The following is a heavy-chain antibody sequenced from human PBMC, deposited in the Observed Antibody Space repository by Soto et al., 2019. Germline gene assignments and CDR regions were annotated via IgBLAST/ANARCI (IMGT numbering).Heavy chain of an antibody. CDR1: GGSISSGGYY. D-gene: IGHD5-18*01. V-gene: IGHV4-31*03. J-gene: IGHJ4*02. CDR3: ARGVDTAMVLDY. Sequence: PSETLSLTCTVSGGSISSGGYYWTWIRQHPGKGLEWIGYIYYSGSTYYNPSLKSRVTISVDTSKNQFSLKLSSVTAADTAVYYCARGVDTAMVLDYWGQGTLVTVSS. CDR2: IYYSGST.